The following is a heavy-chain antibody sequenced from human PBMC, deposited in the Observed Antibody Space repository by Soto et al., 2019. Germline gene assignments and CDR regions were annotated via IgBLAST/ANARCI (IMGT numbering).Heavy chain of an antibody. CDR2: MYYSGSA. V-gene: IGHV4-39*01. Sequence: SQTPSHTSPVSYGSISSSNYHWSMIRQPPGKGLEWIGSMYYSGSAYYNPSLKSRVTISVDTSKNQFSLKLTSVTAADTAVYHGARHVGNRPSASWGQGTLVTVSS. J-gene: IGHJ4*02. CDR1: YGSISSSNYH. CDR3: ARHVGNRPSAS. D-gene: IGHD1-26*01.